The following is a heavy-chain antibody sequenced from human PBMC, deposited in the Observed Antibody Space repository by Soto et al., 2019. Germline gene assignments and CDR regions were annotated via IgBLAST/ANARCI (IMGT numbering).Heavy chain of an antibody. J-gene: IGHJ4*02. CDR3: ARRGYSYGNYFDY. CDR1: GGSINTFY. CDR2: IFSSGST. D-gene: IGHD5-18*01. Sequence: SETLSLTCTVSGGSINTFYWSWVRQPAGKGLEWIGRIFSSGSTSFNPSLESRVAMSVDTSKNHFSLNLSSVTAADMAVYYCARRGYSYGNYFDYWGQGTLVTVS. V-gene: IGHV4-4*07.